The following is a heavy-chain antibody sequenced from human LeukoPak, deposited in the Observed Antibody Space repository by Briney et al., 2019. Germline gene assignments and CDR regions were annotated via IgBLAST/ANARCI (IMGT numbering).Heavy chain of an antibody. CDR3: ARDTGSSWGVMEFDY. CDR2: IYYSGST. J-gene: IGHJ4*02. CDR1: GGSVSSGSYY. V-gene: IGHV4-61*01. Sequence: SETLSLTCTVSGGSVSSGSYYWSWIRQPPGKGLEWIGYIYYSGSTNYNPSLKSRVTISVDTSKNQFSLKLSSVTAADTAVYYCARDTGSSWGVMEFDYWGQGTLVTVSS. D-gene: IGHD6-13*01.